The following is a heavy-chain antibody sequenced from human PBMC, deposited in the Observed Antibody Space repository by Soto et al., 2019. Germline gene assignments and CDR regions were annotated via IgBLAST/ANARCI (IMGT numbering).Heavy chain of an antibody. CDR3: ARVEVVRGAVDIDY. Sequence: QVQLVQSGGEMKKPGASVKVSCKTSGYIFGNYVTTWVRQAPGQGLEWLGWISAHNGNTVYAQHLQGRFTMTTDTSTNTAYMELSSLRSDDTAVYYCARVEVVRGAVDIDYWGQGTLVTVSS. D-gene: IGHD6-6*01. CDR1: GYIFGNYV. J-gene: IGHJ4*02. V-gene: IGHV1-18*01. CDR2: ISAHNGNT.